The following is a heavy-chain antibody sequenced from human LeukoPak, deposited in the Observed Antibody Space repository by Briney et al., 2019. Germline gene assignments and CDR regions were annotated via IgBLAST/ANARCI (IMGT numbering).Heavy chain of an antibody. CDR2: IYSGGST. D-gene: IGHD6-6*01. J-gene: IGHJ6*03. Sequence: GGSLRLSCAASGFTVSSNYMSWVRRAPGKGLEWVSVIYSGGSTYYADSVKGRFTISRDNSKNTLYLQMNSLRAEDTAVYYCARETAIAARPYYYMDVWGKGTTVTVSS. CDR1: GFTVSSNY. CDR3: ARETAIAARPYYYMDV. V-gene: IGHV3-53*01.